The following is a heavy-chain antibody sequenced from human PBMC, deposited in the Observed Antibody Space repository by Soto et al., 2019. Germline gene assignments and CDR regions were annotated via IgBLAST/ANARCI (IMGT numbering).Heavy chain of an antibody. V-gene: IGHV3-33*06. Sequence: QVQLVESGGGVVQPGRSLRLSCAASGFTFSNYAMHWVRQAPGKGLEWVADVWHGGSSKYYTDSVKGRFTVSRDNSKNTVYLQMESLRADDPAMYSCAKKMLVITSGYNPAAVFDMWGQGTMVTVSS. D-gene: IGHD3-22*01. CDR3: AKKMLVITSGYNPAAVFDM. J-gene: IGHJ3*02. CDR1: GFTFSNYA. CDR2: VWHGGSSK.